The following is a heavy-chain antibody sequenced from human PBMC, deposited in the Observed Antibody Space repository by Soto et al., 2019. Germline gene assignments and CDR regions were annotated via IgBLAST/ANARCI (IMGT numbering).Heavy chain of an antibody. CDR1: GFTFDEYG. CDR2: IWYDGSNK. D-gene: IGHD2-15*01. Sequence: SLRLWCAAAGFTFDEYGMHWVRQAPWKGLEWVAVIWYDGSNKYYADSVKGRFTFSRDNSKNTMSLQMNSLRVEDTAVYYCARWGCSGSNCNLNQRSFDLWGQGT. J-gene: IGHJ4*02. V-gene: IGHV3-33*03. CDR3: ARWGCSGSNCNLNQRSFDL.